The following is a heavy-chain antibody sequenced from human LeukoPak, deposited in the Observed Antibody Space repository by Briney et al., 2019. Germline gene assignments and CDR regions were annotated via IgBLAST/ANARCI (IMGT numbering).Heavy chain of an antibody. V-gene: IGHV1-18*01. CDR1: GCTFTSYG. D-gene: IGHD4-17*01. CDR3: ARVIRQLDYGDYHWFDP. Sequence: GASVKVSCKASGCTFTSYGISWVRQAPGQGLEWMGWISAYNGNTNYAQKLQGRVTMTTDTSTSTAYMELRSLRSDDTAVYYCARVIRQLDYGDYHWFDPWGQGTLVTVSS. CDR2: ISAYNGNT. J-gene: IGHJ5*02.